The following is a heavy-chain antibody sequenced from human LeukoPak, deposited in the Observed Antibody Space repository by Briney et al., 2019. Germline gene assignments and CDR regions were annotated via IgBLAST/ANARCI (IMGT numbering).Heavy chain of an antibody. V-gene: IGHV4-4*07. CDR1: GGSISSYY. CDR2: IYTSGST. J-gene: IGHJ4*02. Sequence: SETLSLTCTVSGGSISSYYWSWIRQPAGKGLEWIGRIYTSGSTNYNPSLKSRVTMSVDTSKNQFSLNLSSVTAADTAVYYCARDTAMARRGQFDYWGQGTLVTVSS. D-gene: IGHD5-18*01. CDR3: ARDTAMARRGQFDY.